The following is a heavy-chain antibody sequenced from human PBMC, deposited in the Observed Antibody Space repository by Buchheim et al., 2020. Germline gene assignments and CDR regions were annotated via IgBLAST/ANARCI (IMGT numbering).Heavy chain of an antibody. Sequence: EVQLVESGGGLVQPGGSLRLSCAASGFTFSSYWMSWVRQVPGKGLEWVANIKQDGSEKYYVDSVKGRFTISRDNAKNSLYLQMNSLRAEDTAVYYCARTRGVERPDYYYGMDVWGQGTT. D-gene: IGHD6-25*01. CDR1: GFTFSSYW. CDR3: ARTRGVERPDYYYGMDV. J-gene: IGHJ6*02. V-gene: IGHV3-7*01. CDR2: IKQDGSEK.